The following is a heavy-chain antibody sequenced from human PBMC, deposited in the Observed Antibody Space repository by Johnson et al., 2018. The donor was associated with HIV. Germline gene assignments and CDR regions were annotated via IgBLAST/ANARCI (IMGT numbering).Heavy chain of an antibody. V-gene: IGHV3-7*01. CDR3: AREGIVGATDDAFDI. CDR1: GFTFSSYW. D-gene: IGHD1-26*01. CDR2: IKQDGSEK. J-gene: IGHJ3*02. Sequence: VQLVESGGGLVQPGGSLRLSCAASGFTFSSYWMSWVRQAPGKGLEWVANIKQDGSEKYYVDSVKGRFTISRDKAKKSLYLQMHGLGAEDTALYYCAREGIVGATDDAFDIWGQGTMVTVSS.